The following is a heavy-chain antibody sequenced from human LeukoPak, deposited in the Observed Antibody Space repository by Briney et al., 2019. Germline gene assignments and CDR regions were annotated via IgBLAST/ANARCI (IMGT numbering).Heavy chain of an antibody. CDR1: GFSFSDYA. D-gene: IGHD3-9*01. CDR2: ISGSGGTT. V-gene: IGHV3-23*01. Sequence: GGTLRLSFAASGFSFSDYAMSWVRQAPGKGLEWVSVISGSGGTTYYADSVEGRFTISRDNSKNTVFLQMNSLSADDTAVYYCAKVGELRYFEWSPDYWGQGTLLTVS. J-gene: IGHJ4*02. CDR3: AKVGELRYFEWSPDY.